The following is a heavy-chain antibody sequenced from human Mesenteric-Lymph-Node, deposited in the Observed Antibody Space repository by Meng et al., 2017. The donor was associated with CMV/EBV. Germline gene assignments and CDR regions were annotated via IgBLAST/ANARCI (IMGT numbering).Heavy chain of an antibody. D-gene: IGHD4-11*01. CDR1: GFTASSNY. V-gene: IGHV3-53*01. J-gene: IGHJ6*02. CDR3: ARTQVPDRNYYYFYYDMDV. Sequence: GGSLRLSCAASGFTASSNYMSGVRQAPGKGLEWVSVIYSGDSTYYADFVKGRFTISRDNSKNTLYLQMNSLRVEDTAVYYCARTQVPDRNYYYFYYDMDVWGQGTTVTVSS. CDR2: IYSGDST.